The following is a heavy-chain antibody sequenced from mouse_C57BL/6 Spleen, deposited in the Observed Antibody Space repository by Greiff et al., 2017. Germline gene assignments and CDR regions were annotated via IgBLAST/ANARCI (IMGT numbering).Heavy chain of an antibody. CDR1: GFTFSSYA. V-gene: IGHV5-9-1*02. Sequence: EVHLVESGEGLVKPGGSLKLSCAASGFTFSSYAMSWVRQTPEKRLEWVAYISSGGDYIYYADTVKGRFTISSDNARNTLYLQMSSLKSEDTAMYYCTREGGPLPWFAYWGQGTLVTVSA. J-gene: IGHJ3*01. CDR3: TREGGPLPWFAY. CDR2: ISSGGDYI.